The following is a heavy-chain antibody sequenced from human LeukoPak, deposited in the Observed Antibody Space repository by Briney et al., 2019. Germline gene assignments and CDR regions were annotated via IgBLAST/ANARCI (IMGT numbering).Heavy chain of an antibody. CDR1: GFSVSTNY. CDR3: STAKFDN. V-gene: IGHV3-48*01. J-gene: IGHJ4*02. Sequence: GGSLRLSCAASGFSVSTNYMNWVRQAPGKGLEWVSYINIDSITVNYADSVKGRFTISRDNAKNSLYLQMNGLRAEDTAVYYCSTAKFDNWGQGTLVTVSS. CDR2: INIDSITV.